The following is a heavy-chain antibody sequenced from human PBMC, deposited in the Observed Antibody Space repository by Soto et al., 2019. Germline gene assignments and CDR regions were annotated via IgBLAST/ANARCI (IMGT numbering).Heavy chain of an antibody. Sequence: LRVRWAVAWGSSVNVGYSWIWITQPPGKGLEWIGYIYHSGSTYYNPSLKSRVTISVDRSKNQFSLKLSSVTAADTAVYYCASMGYHYGSGSYPLDYWGQGTLVTVSS. CDR2: IYHSGST. CDR3: ASMGYHYGSGSYPLDY. CDR1: WGSSVNVGYS. J-gene: IGHJ4*02. V-gene: IGHV4-30-2*01. D-gene: IGHD3-10*01.